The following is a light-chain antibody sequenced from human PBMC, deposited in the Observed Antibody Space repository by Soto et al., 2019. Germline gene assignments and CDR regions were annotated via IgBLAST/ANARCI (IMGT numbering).Light chain of an antibody. CDR1: SSDVGGYDY. CDR3: SSYASSSTLV. Sequence: QSVLTQPASVSGSPGQSITISCTGTSSDVGGYDYVSWYQQHPGKVPKLMIYDVSSRPSGVSHRFSGSKSSNTASLTISGLQAEDEADYYCSSYASSSTLVFGGGTKLTVL. J-gene: IGLJ2*01. V-gene: IGLV2-14*01. CDR2: DVS.